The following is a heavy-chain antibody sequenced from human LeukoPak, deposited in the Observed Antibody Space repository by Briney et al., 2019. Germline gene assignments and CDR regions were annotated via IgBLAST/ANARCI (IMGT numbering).Heavy chain of an antibody. D-gene: IGHD5-24*01. J-gene: IGHJ4*02. CDR1: GYIFTDYY. CDR2: INPSGGST. V-gene: IGHV1-46*01. CDR3: AREMATITGTFDY. Sequence: ASVKVSCKASGYIFTDYYMHWVRQAPAQGLEWMGWINPSGGSTSYAQKFQGRVTMTRDMSTSTVYMELSSLRSEDTAVYYCAREMATITGTFDYWGQGTLVTVSS.